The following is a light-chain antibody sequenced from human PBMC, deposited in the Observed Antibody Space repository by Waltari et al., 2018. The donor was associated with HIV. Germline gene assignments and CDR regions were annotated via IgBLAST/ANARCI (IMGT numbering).Light chain of an antibody. CDR1: SSNIGRNY. J-gene: IGLJ3*02. V-gene: IGLV1-47*01. CDR2: RNN. CDR3: AAWDDSLSGRV. Sequence: QSVLTQPPSASGTPGQRVPISCSGSSSNIGRNYVYCYQHFPGTTPKLLSYRNNQRPAGVPDGFAGCKSCTSASLAISGLRSEDEADYYCAAWDDSLSGRVFGGGTKLTVL.